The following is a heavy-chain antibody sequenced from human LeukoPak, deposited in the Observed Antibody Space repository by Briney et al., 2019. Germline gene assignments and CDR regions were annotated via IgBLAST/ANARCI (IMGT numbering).Heavy chain of an antibody. CDR1: GFTFSSYA. Sequence: GGSLRLSCAASGFTFSSYAMHWVRQAPGKGLEWVAVILYDGSNKYYADSVKGRFTISRDNSKNTLYLQMNSLRAEDTAVYYCARGPQYYYDSSGYYGEHAFDIWGQGTMVTVSS. CDR3: ARGPQYYYDSSGYYGEHAFDI. D-gene: IGHD3-22*01. J-gene: IGHJ3*02. CDR2: ILYDGSNK. V-gene: IGHV3-30-3*01.